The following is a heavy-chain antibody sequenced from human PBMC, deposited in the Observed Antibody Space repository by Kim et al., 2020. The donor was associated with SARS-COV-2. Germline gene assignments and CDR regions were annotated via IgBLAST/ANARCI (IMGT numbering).Heavy chain of an antibody. Sequence: GGSLRLSCAASGFTFSSYAMSWVRQAPGKGLEWVSAISGSGGSTYYADSVKGRFTISRDNSKNTLYLQMNSLRAEDTAVYYCATREWELLSGWFDPWGQGTLVTVSS. D-gene: IGHD1-26*01. CDR2: ISGSGGST. V-gene: IGHV3-23*01. CDR1: GFTFSSYA. CDR3: ATREWELLSGWFDP. J-gene: IGHJ5*02.